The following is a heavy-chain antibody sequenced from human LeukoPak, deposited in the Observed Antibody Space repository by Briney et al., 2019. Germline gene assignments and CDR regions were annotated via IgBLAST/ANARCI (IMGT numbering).Heavy chain of an antibody. CDR2: IYYSGST. Sequence: SETLSLTCTVSGGSISNYYWSWIRQPPGKGLEWIGYIYYSGSTSYNPSLRSRVTMSVDTSKKFFSLHMTSVTAADTAVYYCATGGLRYCSTTSCLGYWGQGTLVTVAS. J-gene: IGHJ4*02. CDR1: GGSISNYY. V-gene: IGHV4-59*12. CDR3: ATGGLRYCSTTSCLGY. D-gene: IGHD2-2*01.